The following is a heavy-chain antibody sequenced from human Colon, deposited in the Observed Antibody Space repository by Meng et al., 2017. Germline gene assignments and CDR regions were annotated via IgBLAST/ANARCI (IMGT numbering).Heavy chain of an antibody. J-gene: IGHJ4*02. CDR3: AKAAAYNLDI. V-gene: IGHV4-4*02. Sequence: QDSGPGLMRLSGPLSLECAVSGDSIHDQWFSWVRQPPGKGLEWIGETFHFGSTNYNPSLESRVTISVDKSKNQVSLNLISVTAADTAVYYRAKAAAYNLDIWGPGILVTVSS. CDR1: GDSIHDQW. CDR2: TFHFGST. D-gene: IGHD5-24*01.